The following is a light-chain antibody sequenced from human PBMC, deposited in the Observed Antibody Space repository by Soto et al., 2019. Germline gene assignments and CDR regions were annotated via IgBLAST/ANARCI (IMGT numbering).Light chain of an antibody. J-gene: IGKJ1*01. CDR1: QSISSW. Sequence: DILMTQSPSTLSASVGDRVTITCRASQSISSWLAWYQQKPGKAPKLLIYKASSLESGLLSRFSGSGSETEFTLTISSLQPDDFATYYCQQYNSYPWTFGQGTKVEIK. V-gene: IGKV1-5*03. CDR3: QQYNSYPWT. CDR2: KAS.